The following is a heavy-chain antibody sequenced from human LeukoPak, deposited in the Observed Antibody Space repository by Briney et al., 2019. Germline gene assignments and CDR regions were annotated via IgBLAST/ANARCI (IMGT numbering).Heavy chain of an antibody. Sequence: GRSLRLSCAASGFTFDDYAMHWVRQAPGKGLEWVSGISWNSDNIGYADSVKGRFTISRDNAKNSLSLQMNSLRAEDTAVYYCARLYNSGPFDYWGQGVLVTVSS. J-gene: IGHJ4*02. CDR1: GFTFDDYA. CDR2: ISWNSDNI. D-gene: IGHD6-19*01. CDR3: ARLYNSGPFDY. V-gene: IGHV3-9*01.